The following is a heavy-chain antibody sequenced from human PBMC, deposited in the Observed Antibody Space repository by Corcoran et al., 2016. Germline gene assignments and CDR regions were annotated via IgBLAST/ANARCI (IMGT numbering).Heavy chain of an antibody. CDR3: AREDLVDIVVVPAAIPFDYYYYGMDV. J-gene: IGHJ6*02. Sequence: QVQLVQSGAEVKKPGASVKVSCKASGYTFTGYYMHWVRQAPGQGLEWMGWINPNSGGTNYAQKFQGRVTMTRDTSISTAYMELSRLRSDDTAVYYCAREDLVDIVVVPAAIPFDYYYYGMDVWGQGTTVTVSS. CDR2: INPNSGGT. CDR1: GYTFTGYY. V-gene: IGHV1-2*02. D-gene: IGHD2-2*03.